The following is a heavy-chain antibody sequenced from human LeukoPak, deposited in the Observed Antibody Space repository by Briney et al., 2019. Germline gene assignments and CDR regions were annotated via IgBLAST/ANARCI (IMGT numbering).Heavy chain of an antibody. CDR1: GFTFSDYY. D-gene: IGHD3-9*01. J-gene: IGHJ4*02. Sequence: PGGSPRLSCAASGFTFSDYYMSWIRQAPGKGLEWVSYISSSGSTIYYADSVKGRYTISRDNAKNSLYLQMNSLRAEDTAVYYCARDDDILTGYYTIDYWGQGTLVTVSS. CDR3: ARDDDILTGYYTIDY. CDR2: ISSSGSTI. V-gene: IGHV3-11*01.